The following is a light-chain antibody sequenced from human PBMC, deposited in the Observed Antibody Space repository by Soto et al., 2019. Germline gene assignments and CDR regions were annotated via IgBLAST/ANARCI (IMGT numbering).Light chain of an antibody. Sequence: DIQMTQSPSTLSASVGDRVTITCRASQSISNRLAWYHQKPGKTXNLXIYDASNLGSGVPSRFSGSGSGTEFTLTISSLQTEDFATYDCQQLKSYPFITFGQGTRLEIK. V-gene: IGKV1-5*01. CDR3: QQLKSYPFIT. CDR1: QSISNR. J-gene: IGKJ5*01. CDR2: DAS.